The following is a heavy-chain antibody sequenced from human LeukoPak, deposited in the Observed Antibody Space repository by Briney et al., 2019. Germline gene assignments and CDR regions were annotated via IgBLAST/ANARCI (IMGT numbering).Heavy chain of an antibody. CDR1: GFTFSSYS. D-gene: IGHD5-24*01. Sequence: GGSLRLSCAASGFTFSSYSMSWVRQAPGKGLEWVSSISSSSSYIYYADSVKGRFTISRDNAKNSLYPQMNSLRAEDTAVYYCARAGSRDGYNPDYWGQGTLVTVSS. CDR3: ARAGSRDGYNPDY. CDR2: ISSSSSYI. V-gene: IGHV3-21*01. J-gene: IGHJ4*02.